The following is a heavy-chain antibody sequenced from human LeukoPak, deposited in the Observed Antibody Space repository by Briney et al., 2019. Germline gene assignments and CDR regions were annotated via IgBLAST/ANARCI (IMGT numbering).Heavy chain of an antibody. CDR2: ISYDGSNK. J-gene: IGHJ4*02. V-gene: IGHV3-30-3*01. Sequence: GGSLRLACAASGFTFSSYAIHWVRQAPGKGREWVAVISYDGSNKYYADSVKGRFTISRDNSKNTLYLQMNSLIAEDTAVYYCARAAVAGTSIFDYWGQGTLVTVSS. D-gene: IGHD4-23*01. CDR3: ARAAVAGTSIFDY. CDR1: GFTFSSYA.